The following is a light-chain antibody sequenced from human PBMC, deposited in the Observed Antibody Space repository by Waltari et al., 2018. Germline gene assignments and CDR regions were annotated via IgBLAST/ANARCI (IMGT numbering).Light chain of an antibody. CDR3: SSYAGDESWV. Sequence: QSALTQPPAASGSPGQSVTISCTGTSRDVGGHNNVSWYQQHPGKAPKLVIYEVNKRPSGVPDRFSGSKSGNTASLTVSGLQAEDEADYYCSSYAGDESWVFGGGTKLTVL. V-gene: IGLV2-8*01. CDR1: SRDVGGHNN. CDR2: EVN. J-gene: IGLJ3*02.